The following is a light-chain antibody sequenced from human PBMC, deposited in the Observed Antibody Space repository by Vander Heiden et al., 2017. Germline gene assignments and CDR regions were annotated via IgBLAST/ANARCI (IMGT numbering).Light chain of an antibody. V-gene: IGLV3-21*02. CDR3: QVWDSNSGHQV. CDR1: KFGSKT. J-gene: IGLJ2*01. Sequence: SYVLTQPPSVSVAPGQTARITCGGNKFGSKTFQWYQQKPGQAPVLVVYDDSDRPSGIPERFSGSNSGNTATLTISRVEAGDEADYYCQVWDSNSGHQVFGRGTTLTVL. CDR2: DDS.